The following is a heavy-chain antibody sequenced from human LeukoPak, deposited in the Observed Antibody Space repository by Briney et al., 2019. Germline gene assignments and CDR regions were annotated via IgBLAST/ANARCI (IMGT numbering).Heavy chain of an antibody. V-gene: IGHV4-59*01. Sequence: SETLSLTYSVSGGSISSYYWSWIRQPPGKGLEWIGYIYYSGSTNYNPSLKSRVTISVDTSKNQFSLKLSSVTAADTAVYYCARLHLPGSSTSRSRWTWFDPWGQGTLVTVSS. CDR1: GGSISSYY. CDR3: ARLHLPGSSTSRSRWTWFDP. D-gene: IGHD2-2*01. CDR2: IYYSGST. J-gene: IGHJ5*02.